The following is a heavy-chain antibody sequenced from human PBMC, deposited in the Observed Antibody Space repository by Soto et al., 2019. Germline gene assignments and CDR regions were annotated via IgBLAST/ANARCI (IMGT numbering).Heavy chain of an antibody. Sequence: GGSLRLSCAASGFTFSSYAMSWVRQAPGKGLEWVSAISGSGGSTYYADSVKGRFTISRDNSKNTLYLQMNSLRAEDTAVYYCAKDSLIRIAPTRYFDYWGQGTLVTVSS. CDR1: GFTFSSYA. CDR3: AKDSLIRIAPTRYFDY. V-gene: IGHV3-23*01. J-gene: IGHJ4*02. D-gene: IGHD2-15*01. CDR2: ISGSGGST.